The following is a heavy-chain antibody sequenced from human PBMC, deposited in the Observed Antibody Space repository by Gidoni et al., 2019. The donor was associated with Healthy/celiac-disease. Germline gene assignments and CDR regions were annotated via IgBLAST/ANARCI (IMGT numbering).Heavy chain of an antibody. D-gene: IGHD3-10*01. V-gene: IGHV3-9*01. J-gene: IGHJ5*02. Sequence: EVQLVESGGGSVQPGRSLRLSCAASGFIFDDYAMPWVRQVPGRGLEWVSGISWHSDSIVDADSVKGRFTISRDNAMNSLYLQMNSLRAEDTAFYYCAKAYGSGSYFHFDHWGQGTLVTVSS. CDR1: GFIFDDYA. CDR2: ISWHSDSI. CDR3: AKAYGSGSYFHFDH.